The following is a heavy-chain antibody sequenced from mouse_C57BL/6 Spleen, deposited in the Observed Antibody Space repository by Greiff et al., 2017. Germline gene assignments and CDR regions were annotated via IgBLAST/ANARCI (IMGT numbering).Heavy chain of an antibody. V-gene: IGHV1-63*01. J-gene: IGHJ2*01. CDR3: ARWDSSGYGYYFVY. Sequence: QVQLQQSGAELVRPGTSVKMSCKASGYTFTNYWIGWAKQRPGHGLEWIGVIYPGGGYTNYNEKFKGKATLTADKSSSTAYMPFSSLTSEDSALYYCARWDSSGYGYYFVYWCQGTTLTVSS. CDR1: GYTFTNYW. CDR2: IYPGGGYT. D-gene: IGHD3-2*02.